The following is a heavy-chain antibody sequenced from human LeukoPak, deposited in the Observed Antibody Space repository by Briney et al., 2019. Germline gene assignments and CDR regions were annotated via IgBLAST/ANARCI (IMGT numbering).Heavy chain of an antibody. D-gene: IGHD6-25*01. Sequence: SETLSLTCTVSGGSISSYYWSWIRQPPGKGLEWIGYIYYSGSTNYNPSLKSRVTISVDTSKNQFSLKLSSVTAADTAVYYCARVLPRTRLRSDYYGMDVWGQGTTVTVSS. CDR3: ARVLPRTRLRSDYYGMDV. CDR1: GGSISSYY. J-gene: IGHJ6*02. V-gene: IGHV4-59*01. CDR2: IYYSGST.